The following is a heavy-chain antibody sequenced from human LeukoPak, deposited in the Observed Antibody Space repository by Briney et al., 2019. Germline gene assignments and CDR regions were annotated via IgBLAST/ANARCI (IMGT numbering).Heavy chain of an antibody. CDR3: ARCGTYYDFWSGYYYRENNWFDP. CDR1: GGSISSGGYS. CDR2: IYHSGST. D-gene: IGHD3-3*01. J-gene: IGHJ5*02. V-gene: IGHV4-30-2*02. Sequence: PSQTLSLTCAVSGGSISSGGYSWSWIRQPPGKGLEWIGYIYHSGSTYYNPSLKSRVTISVDRSKNQFSLKLSSVTAADTAVYYCARCGTYYDFWSGYYYRENNWFDPWGQGTLVTVSS.